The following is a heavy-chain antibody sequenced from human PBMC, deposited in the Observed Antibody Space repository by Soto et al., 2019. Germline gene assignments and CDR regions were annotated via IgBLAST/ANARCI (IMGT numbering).Heavy chain of an antibody. D-gene: IGHD4-17*01. CDR2: IYYSGRT. V-gene: IGHV4-59*01. CDR3: ARVGGDDFGDSGGFDY. J-gene: IGHJ4*02. Sequence: SETLSLTCTVSCGSIRDYFWTWIRQPPGKGLEWIGYIYYSGRTNYNPSLKSRVSISVDTSKNHFSLQLRSVTAADTAVYYCARVGGDDFGDSGGFDYWGQGTLVKVSS. CDR1: CGSIRDYF.